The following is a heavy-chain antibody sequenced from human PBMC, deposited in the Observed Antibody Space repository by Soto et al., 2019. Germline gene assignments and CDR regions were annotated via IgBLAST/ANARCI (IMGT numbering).Heavy chain of an antibody. J-gene: IGHJ6*02. V-gene: IGHV3-23*01. Sequence: PGGSLRLSCAASGFTFSSYAMSWVRQAPGKGLEWVSAISGSGGSTYYADSVKGRFTISRDNSKNTLYLQMNSLRAEDTAVYYCAKDFLRFLERLPDYYYGMDVWGQGTTVTVSS. D-gene: IGHD3-3*01. CDR1: GFTFSSYA. CDR3: AKDFLRFLERLPDYYYGMDV. CDR2: ISGSGGST.